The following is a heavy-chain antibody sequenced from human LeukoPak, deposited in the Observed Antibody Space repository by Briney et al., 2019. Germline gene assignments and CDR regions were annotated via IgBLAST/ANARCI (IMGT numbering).Heavy chain of an antibody. Sequence: GASVKVSCTASGYTFTSYYLYWVRQAPGQGLEWRGVINPSGGSTTSAQKFQGRVTMTRDTSTSTVYMELRSLRSEDTAVYYCARGPGPADDGGGYCFDYWGQGTLVTVSS. V-gene: IGHV1-46*01. CDR3: ARGPGPADDGGGYCFDY. CDR2: INPSGGST. D-gene: IGHD3-22*01. J-gene: IGHJ4*02. CDR1: GYTFTSYY.